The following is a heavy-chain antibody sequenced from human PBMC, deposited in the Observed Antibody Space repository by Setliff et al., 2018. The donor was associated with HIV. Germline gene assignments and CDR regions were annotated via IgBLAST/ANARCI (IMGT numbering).Heavy chain of an antibody. Sequence: LTCYYMHWVRQAPGQGLEWMGWINPHSGDTNYEQRFQGRVTMTRDTSITTVYMVLNRLTPGDTAVYYCASPYENNSGPDYWGQGTPVTVSS. CDR3: ASPYENNSGPDY. V-gene: IGHV1-2*02. CDR2: INPHSGDT. D-gene: IGHD7-27*01. J-gene: IGHJ4*02. CDR1: LTCYY.